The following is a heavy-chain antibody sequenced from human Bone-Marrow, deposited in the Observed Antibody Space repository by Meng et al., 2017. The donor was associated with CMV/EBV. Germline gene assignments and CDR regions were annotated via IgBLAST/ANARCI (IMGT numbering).Heavy chain of an antibody. CDR3: AKDEGGSYNHFFDY. CDR1: GFTFSSYS. CDR2: ISSSSSYI. V-gene: IGHV3-21*04. Sequence: GESLKISCAASGFTFSSYSMNWVRQAPGKGLEWVSSISSSSSYIYYADSVKGRFTISRDNSKNTLYLQMNNLRAEDTAVYYCAKDEGGSYNHFFDYWGQGTLVTVSS. D-gene: IGHD1-26*01. J-gene: IGHJ4*02.